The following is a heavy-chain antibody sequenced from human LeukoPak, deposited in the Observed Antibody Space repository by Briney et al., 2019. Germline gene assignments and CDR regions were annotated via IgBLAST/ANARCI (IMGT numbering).Heavy chain of an antibody. CDR1: GGSVSSGSYY. CDR2: IYYSGST. V-gene: IGHV4-61*01. CDR3: AGTYYDFWSGAPVYYYYGMDV. J-gene: IGHJ6*02. Sequence: PSETLSLTCTVSGGSVSSGSYYWSWIRQPPGKGLEWIGYIYYSGSTNYNPSLKSRVTISVDTSKNQFSLKLSSVTAADTAVYYCAGTYYDFWSGAPVYYYYGMDVWGQGTTVTVSS. D-gene: IGHD3-3*01.